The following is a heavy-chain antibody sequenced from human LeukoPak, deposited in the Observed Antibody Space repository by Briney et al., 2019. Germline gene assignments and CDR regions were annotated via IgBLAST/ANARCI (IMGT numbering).Heavy chain of an antibody. CDR1: GGSFSGYY. D-gene: IGHD3-10*01. CDR3: ARVGVAYYYGSGSYYNPSYYYGMDV. CDR2: INHSGST. Sequence: SETLSLTCAVYGGSFSGYYWSWIRQPLGKGLEWIGEINHSGSTNYNPSLKSRVTISVDTSKNQFSLKLSSVTAADTAVYYCARVGVAYYYGSGSYYNPSYYYGMDVWGKGTTVTVSS. V-gene: IGHV4-34*01. J-gene: IGHJ6*04.